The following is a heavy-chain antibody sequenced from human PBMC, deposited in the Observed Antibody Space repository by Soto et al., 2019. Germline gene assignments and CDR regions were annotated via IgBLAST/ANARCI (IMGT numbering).Heavy chain of an antibody. CDR1: GGSISSYY. V-gene: IGHV4-59*01. CDR3: ATDSSGWSGGLDY. J-gene: IGHJ4*02. D-gene: IGHD6-19*01. CDR2: IYYSGST. Sequence: QVQLQESGPGLVKPSETLSLTCTVSGGSISSYYWSWIRQPPGKGLEWIGYIYYSGSTNYNPSLKSRVTISVDTSKNQFSLKLSSVTAADTAVYYCATDSSGWSGGLDYWGQGTLVTVSS.